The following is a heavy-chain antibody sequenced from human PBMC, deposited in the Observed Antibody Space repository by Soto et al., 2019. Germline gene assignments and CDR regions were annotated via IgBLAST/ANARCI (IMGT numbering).Heavy chain of an antibody. CDR3: AAHSRRTYGPIDY. CDR1: GGSISSSNW. D-gene: IGHD3-10*01. V-gene: IGHV4-4*02. Sequence: SETLSLTCAVSGGSISSSNWWTWVRQPPGKGLEWIGEIYHSGSTNYNPSLKSRVTISVDKWKNQFSLQLRSMTAADTAVYYCAAHSRRTYGPIDYWGQGTQVSVSS. J-gene: IGHJ4*02. CDR2: IYHSGST.